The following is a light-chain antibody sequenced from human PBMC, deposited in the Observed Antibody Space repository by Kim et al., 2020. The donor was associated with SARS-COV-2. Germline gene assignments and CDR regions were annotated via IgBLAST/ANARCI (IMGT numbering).Light chain of an antibody. CDR1: QTVPRSQ. CDR2: GVS. J-gene: IGKJ1*01. CDR3: QQYDGTSPT. V-gene: IGKV3D-20*01. Sequence: EIVLKQSPATLSLSPGERATLSCGASQTVPRSQLAWYQQKPGLAPRLLIYGVSNRANGIPDRFSGSGSGTYFSLTISRLEPEDSAVYYCQQYDGTSPTFGQGTKVDIK.